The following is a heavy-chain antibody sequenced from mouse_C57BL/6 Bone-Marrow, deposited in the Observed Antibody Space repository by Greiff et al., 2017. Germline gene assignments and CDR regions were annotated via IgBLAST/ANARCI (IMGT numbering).Heavy chain of an antibody. CDR3: AGGSTMVTT. CDR1: GFSLTSYA. V-gene: IGHV2-9-1*01. D-gene: IGHD2-1*01. J-gene: IGHJ3*01. CDR2: IWTGGGT. Sequence: VKLLESGPGLVAPSQSLSITCTVSGFSLTSYAISWVRQPPGKGLEWLGVIWTGGGTNYNSALKPRLSISKDNSKSQVFLKMNSLQTDDTARYYCAGGSTMVTTWGQGTLVTVSA.